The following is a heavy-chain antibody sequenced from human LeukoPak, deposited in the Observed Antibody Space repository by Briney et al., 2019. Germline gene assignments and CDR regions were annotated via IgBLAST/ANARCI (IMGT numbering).Heavy chain of an antibody. CDR3: AKDRDAYNLRYLQH. D-gene: IGHD5-24*01. V-gene: IGHV3-9*01. Sequence: GGSLRLSCAASGFTFDDYAMHWVRQAPGKGLEWVSGLSWNSGTIQYADSVRGRFTISRDNAKNSLYLQMNSLRPEDTALYYCAKDRDAYNLRYLQHWGQGTLVTVSS. CDR1: GFTFDDYA. CDR2: LSWNSGTI. J-gene: IGHJ1*01.